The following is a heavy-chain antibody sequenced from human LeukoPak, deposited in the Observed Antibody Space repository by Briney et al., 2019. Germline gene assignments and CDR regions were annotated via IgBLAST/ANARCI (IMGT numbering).Heavy chain of an antibody. Sequence: GGSLRLSCAASGFTFSNCWMSWVRQAPGKGLEWVASIIPDGSAKFYVDSVKGRFTISRDNAKSSLYLQVNSLRVEDTAVYYCAGVDASAWGQGTLVTVSS. CDR3: AGVDASA. CDR2: IIPDGSAK. J-gene: IGHJ5*02. V-gene: IGHV3-7*01. D-gene: IGHD2-8*01. CDR1: GFTFSNCW.